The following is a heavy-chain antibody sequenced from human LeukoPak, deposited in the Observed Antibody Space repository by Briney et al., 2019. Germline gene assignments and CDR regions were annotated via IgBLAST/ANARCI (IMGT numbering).Heavy chain of an antibody. V-gene: IGHV3-21*01. CDR3: ARLVVVADATRTDNWFDP. CDR1: GFTFSNYI. CDR2: ISSSSSYI. J-gene: IGHJ5*02. Sequence: PGGSLRLSCAASGFTFSNYIMNWVRQAPGKGLEWVSSISSSSSYIYYADSVKGRFTISRDNAKNSLYLQMNSLRAEDTAVYYCARLVVVADATRTDNWFDPWGQGTLVTVSS. D-gene: IGHD2-15*01.